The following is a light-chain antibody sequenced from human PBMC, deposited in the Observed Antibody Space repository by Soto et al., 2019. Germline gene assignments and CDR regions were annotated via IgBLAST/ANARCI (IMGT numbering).Light chain of an antibody. V-gene: IGKV3-11*01. CDR1: QSVSSY. J-gene: IGKJ1*01. CDR3: QYYATPPRT. Sequence: EIVLTQSPATLSLSPGERATLSCRASQSVSSYLAWYQQKPGQAPRLLIYEASNRAAGIPARFSGSGSGTDFTLTISRLEPEDFAVYFCQYYATPPRTFGQGTKVEIK. CDR2: EAS.